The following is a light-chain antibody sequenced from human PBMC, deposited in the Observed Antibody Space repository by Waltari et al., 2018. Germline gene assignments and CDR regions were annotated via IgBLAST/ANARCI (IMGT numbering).Light chain of an antibody. CDR1: QSLLYRDGYTY. V-gene: IGKV2-30*01. Sequence: DVVVTQSPLSLPVTPGQPASMSCRSSQSLLYRDGYTYLNWFHQRPGQSPRHLISRVSSRDSGVPDRFSGSGSGADFTLNISRVEAEDVGVYYCMQGAHWPPTFGQGTNLDIK. CDR3: MQGAHWPPT. J-gene: IGKJ1*01. CDR2: RVS.